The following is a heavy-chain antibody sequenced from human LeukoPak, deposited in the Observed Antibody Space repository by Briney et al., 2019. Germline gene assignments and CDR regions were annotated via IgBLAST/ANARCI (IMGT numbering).Heavy chain of an antibody. CDR3: ARGGSDSSGYYHFDY. CDR2: ISSSSYT. D-gene: IGHD3-22*01. V-gene: IGHV3-21*01. J-gene: IGHJ4*02. Sequence: GGSVRLSCAASGFTFSSYSMNWVRQAPGKGLEGVSSISSSSYTYYADSVKGRFTISRDNAKNSLYLQMNSLRAEDTAVYYCARGGSDSSGYYHFDYWGQGTLVT. CDR1: GFTFSSYS.